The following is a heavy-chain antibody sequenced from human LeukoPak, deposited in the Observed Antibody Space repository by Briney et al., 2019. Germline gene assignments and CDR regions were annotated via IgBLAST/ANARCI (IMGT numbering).Heavy chain of an antibody. D-gene: IGHD3-10*02. CDR1: GFGFSRYW. V-gene: IGHV3-74*01. Sequence: GGSLRLSCAASGFGFSRYWMHWVRQAPGTGLKWVSRIYRDGSTTDYADSVKGRFSISRDNSKNTLYLDMNSLRAGDTAVYYCAELGITMIGGVWGKGTTVTISS. CDR3: AELGITMIGGV. J-gene: IGHJ6*04. CDR2: IYRDGSTT.